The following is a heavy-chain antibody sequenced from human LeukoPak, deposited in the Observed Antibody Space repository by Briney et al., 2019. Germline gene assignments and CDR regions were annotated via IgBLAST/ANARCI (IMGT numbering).Heavy chain of an antibody. V-gene: IGHV3-48*03. CDR1: GFTFSSYE. CDR2: ITTSGRTI. Sequence: GGSLRLSCAASGFTFSSYEMNWVRQAPGKGLGWVSYITTSGRTIYYADSVEGRFTISRDNAKNSLYLQMNSLRAEDTAVYYCARGEDYGTNSFDYWGQGTLVTVSS. D-gene: IGHD4-17*01. J-gene: IGHJ4*02. CDR3: ARGEDYGTNSFDY.